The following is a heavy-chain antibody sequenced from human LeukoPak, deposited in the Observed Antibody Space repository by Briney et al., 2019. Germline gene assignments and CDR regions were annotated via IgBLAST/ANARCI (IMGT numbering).Heavy chain of an antibody. J-gene: IGHJ4*02. CDR1: GFTFSSYG. V-gene: IGHV3-33*01. CDR3: ARETPGGYFDY. CDR2: IWYDGSNK. D-gene: IGHD3-10*01. Sequence: TGGSLRLSCAASGFTFSSYGMHWVRQAPGEGLEWVAVIWYDGSNKYYADSVKGRFTISRDNSKNTLYLQMNSLRAEDTAVYYCARETPGGYFDYWGQGTLVTVSS.